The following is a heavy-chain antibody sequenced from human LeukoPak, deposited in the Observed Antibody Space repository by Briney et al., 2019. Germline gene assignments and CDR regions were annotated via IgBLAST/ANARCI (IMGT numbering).Heavy chain of an antibody. V-gene: IGHV3-30*18. CDR2: ISYDGSNK. J-gene: IGHJ4*02. CDR3: AKDLYLTSYSFDY. CDR1: GFTFSSYG. D-gene: IGHD3-9*01. Sequence: PGGSLRLSCAASGFTFSSYGMHWVRQAPGKGLEWVAVISYDGSNKYYANSVKGRFTISRDNSKNTLYLQMNSLRAEDTAVYYCAKDLYLTSYSFDYWGQGTLVTVSS.